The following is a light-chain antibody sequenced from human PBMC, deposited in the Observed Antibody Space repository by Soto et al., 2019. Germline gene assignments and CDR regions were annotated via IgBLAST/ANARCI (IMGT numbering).Light chain of an antibody. CDR3: QQYSPFPPIT. V-gene: IGKV3-15*01. J-gene: IGKJ5*01. CDR2: GAS. Sequence: TVSLREREETTLFARASQGISTNLAWYQQKSGQAPRLLIYGASTRAAGIPARFRGSRSGTEFTHTICGVLSEELAVYSCQQYSPFPPITCGQGTRLEIK. CDR1: QGISTN.